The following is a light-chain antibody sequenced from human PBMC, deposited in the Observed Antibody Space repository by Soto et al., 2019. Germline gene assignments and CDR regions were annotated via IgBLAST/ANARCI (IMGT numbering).Light chain of an antibody. CDR1: SSDVGGYNY. J-gene: IGLJ2*01. Sequence: QSALTQPASVSVSPGQSITISCTGTSSDVGGYNYVSWYQQHPGKAPKLMIYDVSNRPSGVSNRFSGSKSGNTASLSISGLQAEDEADYYCSSYTSSITLVFGGGTKLTVL. V-gene: IGLV2-14*03. CDR3: SSYTSSITLV. CDR2: DVS.